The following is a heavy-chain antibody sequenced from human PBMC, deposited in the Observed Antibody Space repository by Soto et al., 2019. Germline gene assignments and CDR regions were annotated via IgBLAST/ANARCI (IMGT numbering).Heavy chain of an antibody. Sequence: QVQLVQSGAEVKKPGASVKVSCKASGYTFTSYAMHWVRQAPGQRLEWMGWINAGNGNTKYSQKFQGRVTITRDTSASTAYMELSSLRSEDTAVYYCARVLTEYKLLWAAGFDPWGQGTLVTVSS. J-gene: IGHJ5*02. CDR2: INAGNGNT. CDR1: GYTFTSYA. V-gene: IGHV1-3*01. D-gene: IGHD2-2*01. CDR3: ARVLTEYKLLWAAGFDP.